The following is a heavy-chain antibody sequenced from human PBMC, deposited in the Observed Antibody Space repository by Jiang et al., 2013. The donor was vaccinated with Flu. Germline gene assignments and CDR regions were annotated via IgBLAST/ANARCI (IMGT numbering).Heavy chain of an antibody. V-gene: IGHV4-39*01. CDR2: IYYSGST. CDR3: ARHAAAGNLNNWFDP. J-gene: IGHJ5*02. Sequence: WIGSIYYSGSTYXNPSLKSRVTISVDTSKNQFSLKLSSVTATDTAVYYCARHAAAGNLNNWFDPWGQGTLVTVSS. D-gene: IGHD6-13*01.